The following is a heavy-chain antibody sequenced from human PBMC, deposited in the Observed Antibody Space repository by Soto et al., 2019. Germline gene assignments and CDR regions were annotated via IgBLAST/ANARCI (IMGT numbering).Heavy chain of an antibody. Sequence: GWSLRLACASSVFTFISYSMNWVRQAPGKGLGWVSSISSSSSYIYYADSVKGRFTISRDNAKNSLYLQMNSLRAEDTAVYYCARDGSIAVAGFYYYGMDVWGQGTTVTVSS. D-gene: IGHD6-19*01. J-gene: IGHJ6*02. CDR1: VFTFISYS. V-gene: IGHV3-21*01. CDR3: ARDGSIAVAGFYYYGMDV. CDR2: ISSSSSYI.